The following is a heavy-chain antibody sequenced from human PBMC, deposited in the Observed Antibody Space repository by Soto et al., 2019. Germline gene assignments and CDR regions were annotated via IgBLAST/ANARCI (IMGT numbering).Heavy chain of an antibody. CDR2: IYPGDSET. J-gene: IGHJ4*02. V-gene: IGHV5-51*01. CDR1: GYSFTSYW. D-gene: IGHD4-17*01. Sequence: PGESLKISCKGSGYSFTSYWIGWVRQMPGKGLEWMGIIYPGDSETRYRPSFQGQVTISADKSISTAYLQWSSLEASDTAMHYCARHSEDTVTPDFWGQGTLVTVSS. CDR3: ARHSEDTVTPDF.